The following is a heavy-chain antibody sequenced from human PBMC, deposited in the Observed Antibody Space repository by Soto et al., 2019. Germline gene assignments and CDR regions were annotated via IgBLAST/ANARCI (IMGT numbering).Heavy chain of an antibody. CDR1: GGSISSGGYS. Sequence: QLQLQESGSGLVKPSQTLSLTCAVSGGSISSGGYSWSWIRQPPGKGLEYIGYISHSGSTYYNPSLKSRVHITVNRSKNQFALKLSSVTAADTAVYYCARVRSGWGIDYWGQGTLVTVSS. J-gene: IGHJ4*02. V-gene: IGHV4-30-2*01. CDR2: ISHSGST. D-gene: IGHD6-19*01. CDR3: ARVRSGWGIDY.